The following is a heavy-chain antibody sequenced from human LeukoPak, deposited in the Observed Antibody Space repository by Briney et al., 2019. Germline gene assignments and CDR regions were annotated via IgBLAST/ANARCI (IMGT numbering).Heavy chain of an antibody. Sequence: GGSLRLSCAASGFTFSSYAMSWVRQAPGKGLEWVSAISGSGGSTYYADSVKGRFTISRDNSKNTLHLQMNSLRAEDTAVYYCAKDRQYQLEKDYFDYWGQGTLVTVSS. V-gene: IGHV3-23*01. CDR1: GFTFSSYA. D-gene: IGHD2-2*01. CDR2: ISGSGGST. CDR3: AKDRQYQLEKDYFDY. J-gene: IGHJ4*02.